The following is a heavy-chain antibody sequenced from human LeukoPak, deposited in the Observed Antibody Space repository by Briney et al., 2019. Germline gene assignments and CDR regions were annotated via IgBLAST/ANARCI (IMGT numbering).Heavy chain of an antibody. CDR2: IYYSGST. J-gene: IGHJ6*03. D-gene: IGHD5-12*01. CDR1: GGSISSYY. V-gene: IGHV4-59*01. CDR3: ARAGSGYSGYYYYYYYMDV. Sequence: SETLSLTCTVSGGSISSYYWSWIRQPPGKGLEWIGYIYYSGSTNYNPSLKSRVTISVDTSKNQFSLKLSSVTAADTAVYYCARAGSGYSGYYYYYYYMDVWGKGTTVTISS.